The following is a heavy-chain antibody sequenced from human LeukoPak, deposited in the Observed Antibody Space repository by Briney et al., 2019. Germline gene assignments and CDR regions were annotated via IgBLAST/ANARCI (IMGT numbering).Heavy chain of an antibody. J-gene: IGHJ4*02. Sequence: ASVKVSCKASGYTFTGYYIHWVRQAPGQGLEWMGWINPNSGGTNYAQKVQVRVTMTRDTSISTAYMELSRLRSDDTAVYYCARVGKWELLRGYYFDYWGQGTLVTVSS. CDR2: INPNSGGT. D-gene: IGHD1-26*01. CDR1: GYTFTGYY. CDR3: ARVGKWELLRGYYFDY. V-gene: IGHV1-2*02.